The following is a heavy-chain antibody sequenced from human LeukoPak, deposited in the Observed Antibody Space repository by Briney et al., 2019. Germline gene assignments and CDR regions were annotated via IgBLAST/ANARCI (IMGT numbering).Heavy chain of an antibody. CDR1: GGSISSYY. J-gene: IGHJ3*02. Sequence: SETLSLTCTVSGGSISSYYWSWIRQPPGKGLEWIGYIYYSGSTNYNPSFKSRVTISVDTSKNQFSLKLSSVTAADTAVYYCARGYPKQPFDIWGQGTMVTVSS. CDR2: IYYSGST. D-gene: IGHD2-15*01. CDR3: ARGYPKQPFDI. V-gene: IGHV4-59*01.